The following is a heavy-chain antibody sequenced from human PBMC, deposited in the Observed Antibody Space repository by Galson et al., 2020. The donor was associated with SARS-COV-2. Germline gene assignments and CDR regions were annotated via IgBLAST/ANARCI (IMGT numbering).Heavy chain of an antibody. CDR3: ARDLVGGIQLLLSY. CDR2: ISSSSSTI. J-gene: IGHJ4*02. Sequence: GGSLSLSCAASGFTFSRYSMNWVRQAPGKGLEWVSYISSSSSTIYYADSVKGRFTISRDNAKNSLYLQMNSLRAEDTAVYYCARDLVGGIQLLLSYWGQGTLVTVSS. V-gene: IGHV3-48*01. CDR1: GFTFSRYS. D-gene: IGHD5-18*01.